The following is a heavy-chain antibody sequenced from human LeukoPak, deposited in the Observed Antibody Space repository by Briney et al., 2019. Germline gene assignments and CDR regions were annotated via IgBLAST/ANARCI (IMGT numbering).Heavy chain of an antibody. Sequence: SETLSLTCTVSGGSISSSSYYWGWIRQPPGKGLGGIGSIYYSGSTYYNPSLKSRVTISVDTSKNQFSLKLSSVTAADTAVYYCARTYYYDSSGYYAFDYWGQGTLVTVSS. V-gene: IGHV4-39*01. CDR1: GGSISSSSYY. CDR2: IYYSGST. CDR3: ARTYYYDSSGYYAFDY. J-gene: IGHJ4*02. D-gene: IGHD3-22*01.